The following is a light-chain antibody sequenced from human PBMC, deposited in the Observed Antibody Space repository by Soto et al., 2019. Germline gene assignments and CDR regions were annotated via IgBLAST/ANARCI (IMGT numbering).Light chain of an antibody. CDR1: NSYVGSYNL. Sequence: QSALTPPASVSGSPGQSITIACTGPNSYVGSYNLVSWYQQRPGEAPKLIISEVRNRPSGISYRFTGSKSGNTASPTISGLQAEDEADYYCSSYTTSSTLGFGGGTKLTVL. V-gene: IGLV2-14*01. J-gene: IGLJ3*02. CDR3: SSYTTSSTLG. CDR2: EVR.